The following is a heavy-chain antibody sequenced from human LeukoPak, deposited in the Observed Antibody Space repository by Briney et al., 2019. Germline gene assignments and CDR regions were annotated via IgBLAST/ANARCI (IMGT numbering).Heavy chain of an antibody. V-gene: IGHV1-46*01. Sequence: ASVRVSSKESGYTFTSYYIYWVCHAPGQGLGWMGRINPIAGRAGYEQKVEDRVTMTRDTSTSTVYMELRSLRSDDTAVYDCARGAGDSYYYFYDWGQGTLVVVAS. J-gene: IGHJ4*02. CDR1: GYTFTSYY. D-gene: IGHD1-26*01. CDR3: ARGAGDSYYYFYD. CDR2: INPIAGRA.